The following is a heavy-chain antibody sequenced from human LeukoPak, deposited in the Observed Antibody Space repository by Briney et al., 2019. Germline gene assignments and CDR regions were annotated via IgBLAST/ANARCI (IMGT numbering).Heavy chain of an antibody. CDR2: IKQDGSEK. J-gene: IGHJ4*02. D-gene: IGHD3-10*01. CDR3: ARQTSMVRRFDY. Sequence: GGSLRLSCAASGFTFSSYWMSWVRQAPGEGLVWVANIKQDGSEKYYVDSVKGRFTISRDNAKNSLYLQMNSLRAEDTAVYYCARQTSMVRRFDYWGQGTLVTVSS. V-gene: IGHV3-7*03. CDR1: GFTFSSYW.